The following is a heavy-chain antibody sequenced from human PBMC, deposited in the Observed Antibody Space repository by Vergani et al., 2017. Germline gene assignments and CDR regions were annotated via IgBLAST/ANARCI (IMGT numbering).Heavy chain of an antibody. V-gene: IGHV4-38-2*01. CDR2: IPHSGDT. J-gene: IGHJ6*04. D-gene: IGHD3-10*01. CDR3: ARHRGSGVVFPSSYFCGMDV. Sequence: QVQLQESGPGLVKPSETLTLTCDVSDSSIMTNPYWGWFRQSPGKGLEWIGCIPHSGDTHYNSSLKSRVSISIVSSSKFSLSLTSVTAADTAIYYCARHRGSGVVFPSSYFCGMDVWGDGTTVTVSS. CDR1: DSSIMTNPY.